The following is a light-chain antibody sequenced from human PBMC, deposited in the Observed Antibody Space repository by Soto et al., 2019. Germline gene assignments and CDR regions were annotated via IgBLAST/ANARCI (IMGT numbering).Light chain of an antibody. CDR1: QSVSSSY. J-gene: IGKJ5*01. CDR2: GAS. Sequence: IVLTQSPCTLPLSPGERATLSCRASQSVSSSYLAWYQQKPGHAPSLLIYGASSRATGIPDRLSGSGSGTDFTLTISRLEPEYSAVYYCQQYGSSPLFGQGTRLEIK. CDR3: QQYGSSPL. V-gene: IGKV3-20*01.